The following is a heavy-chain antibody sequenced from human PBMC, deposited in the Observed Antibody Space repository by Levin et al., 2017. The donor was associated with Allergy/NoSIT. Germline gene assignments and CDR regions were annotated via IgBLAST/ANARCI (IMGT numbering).Heavy chain of an antibody. J-gene: IGHJ4*02. D-gene: IGHD3-10*01. CDR3: ATGSSYFGEFCFDY. V-gene: IGHV3-23*01. CDR1: GFTFSSYA. CDR2: ITGSGGSA. Sequence: PGGSLRLSCAASGFTFSSYAMAWVRQAPGKGLECVSVITGSGGSAYYPDSVKGRFTMSRDNSKNTVYLHMNSLTVEDTAVYYCATGSSYFGEFCFDYWGQGALATVSS.